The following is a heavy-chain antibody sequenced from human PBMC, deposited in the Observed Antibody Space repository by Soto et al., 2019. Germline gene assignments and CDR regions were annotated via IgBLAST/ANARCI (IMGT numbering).Heavy chain of an antibody. D-gene: IGHD4-17*01. J-gene: IGHJ4*02. V-gene: IGHV4-39*01. Sequence: QLQLQESGPGLVKPSETLSLTCTVSGGSISSSSYYWGWIRQPPGKGLEWIGSVYYSGSTYYNPSLKSRVDISVDTSKNQFSLKLSSVTAADTAVYYCASQVYGDYHFDSWGQGTLVTVSS. CDR2: VYYSGST. CDR1: GGSISSSSYY. CDR3: ASQVYGDYHFDS.